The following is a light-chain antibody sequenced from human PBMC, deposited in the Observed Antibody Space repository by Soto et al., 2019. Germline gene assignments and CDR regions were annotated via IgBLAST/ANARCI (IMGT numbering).Light chain of an antibody. V-gene: IGLV3-21*04. J-gene: IGLJ2*01. CDR2: YDS. CDR3: QVWDSSSDHPV. CDR1: NIGSKS. Sequence: SYELTQPPSGSVAPGKTARITCGGNNIGSKSVHWYQQKPGQAPVLVIYYDSDRPSGIPERFSGSNSGNTATLTISSVEAGDEADYYCQVWDSSSDHPVFGGGTKVTVL.